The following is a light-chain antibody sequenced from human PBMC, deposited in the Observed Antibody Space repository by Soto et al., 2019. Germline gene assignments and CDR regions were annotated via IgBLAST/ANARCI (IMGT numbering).Light chain of an antibody. CDR1: QSVRSGY. J-gene: IGKJ1*01. CDR2: GAS. V-gene: IGKV3-20*01. CDR3: QHYDNSPWT. Sequence: EIVLTQSPGTLSLSPGERATLSCRASQSVRSGYLAWYQQKPGQAPRLLIYGASSRATGIPDRFSGSGSGKDFTLTISRLEPEDFAVYYCQHYDNSPWTFGQGTKVEIK.